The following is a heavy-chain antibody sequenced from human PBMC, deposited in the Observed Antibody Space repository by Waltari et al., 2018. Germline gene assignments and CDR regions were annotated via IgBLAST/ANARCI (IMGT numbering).Heavy chain of an antibody. D-gene: IGHD3-10*01. Sequence: QVQLVQSGAEVKIPAASVKVSCKASGYIFTNYDIPWVRQAPGQGLQWMGWMNPNSGSAGQAETFYGRVTFTRSTSINTAYMELTGLTSEDTAIYYCARGYWGGNPYHYDMDVWGQGTTVTVSS. CDR3: ARGYWGGNPYHYDMDV. J-gene: IGHJ6*02. CDR1: GYIFTNYD. V-gene: IGHV1-8*01. CDR2: MNPNSGSA.